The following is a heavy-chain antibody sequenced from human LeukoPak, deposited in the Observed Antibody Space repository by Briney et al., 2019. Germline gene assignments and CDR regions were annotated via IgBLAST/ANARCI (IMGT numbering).Heavy chain of an antibody. CDR1: GFTFSTYA. J-gene: IGHJ4*02. D-gene: IGHD5-24*01. CDR2: IAGSDAGT. CDR3: AKGRGKDGQNLFDY. V-gene: IGHV3-23*01. Sequence: PGGSLRLSCAASGFTFSTYAMSWVRQTPGKGLEWVSSIAGSDAGTYYADSVKGRFAISRDNSKNTLFLQMNGLRVDDTAVYYCAKGRGKDGQNLFDYWGQGTLITVSS.